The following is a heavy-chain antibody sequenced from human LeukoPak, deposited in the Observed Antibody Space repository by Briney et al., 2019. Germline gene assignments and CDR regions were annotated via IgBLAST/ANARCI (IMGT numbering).Heavy chain of an antibody. CDR3: ARALPSSWYYFDY. D-gene: IGHD6-13*01. CDR2: IYSGGNT. V-gene: IGHV3-53*01. Sequence: GGSLRLSCAASGFTVSINYMSWVRQAPGKGLEWVSVIYSGGNTYYADSVKGRFTISRDNSKNTLYLQMNSLRAEDTAVYYCARALPSSWYYFDYWGQGTLVTVSS. J-gene: IGHJ4*02. CDR1: GFTVSINY.